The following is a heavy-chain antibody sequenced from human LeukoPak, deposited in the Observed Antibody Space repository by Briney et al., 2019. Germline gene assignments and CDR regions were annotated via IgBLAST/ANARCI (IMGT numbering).Heavy chain of an antibody. Sequence: SGGSLRLSCAASGFTFSSYAMNWVRQAPGRGLEWVSGFSGSGGTTYYADSVKGRFTISRDNSKNTLYLQMNSLRAEDTAVYYCANGNRCTSPNCLGYYYFYMDVWGKGPTVTVSS. CDR2: FSGSGGTT. J-gene: IGHJ6*03. D-gene: IGHD2-8*01. V-gene: IGHV3-23*01. CDR3: ANGNRCTSPNCLGYYYFYMDV. CDR1: GFTFSSYA.